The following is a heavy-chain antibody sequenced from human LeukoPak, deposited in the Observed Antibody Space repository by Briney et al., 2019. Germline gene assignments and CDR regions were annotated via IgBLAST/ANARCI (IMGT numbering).Heavy chain of an antibody. V-gene: IGHV4-34*01. J-gene: IGHJ4*02. CDR1: GGSFSGYY. CDR2: INHSGGT. D-gene: IGHD4-23*01. CDR3: ARGLYGGNSDY. Sequence: SETLSLTCAVYGGSFSGYYWSWIRQPPGKGLEWIGEINHSGGTNYNPSLKSRATISVDTSKNQFSLKLSSVTAADTAVYYCARGLYGGNSDYWGQGTLVTVSS.